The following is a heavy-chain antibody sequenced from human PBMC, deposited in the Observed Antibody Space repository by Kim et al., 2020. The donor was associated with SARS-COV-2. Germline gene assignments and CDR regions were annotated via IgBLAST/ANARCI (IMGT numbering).Heavy chain of an antibody. J-gene: IGHJ3*02. CDR1: GGSISSGGYY. CDR3: ASCLTGDNDAFDI. Sequence: SETLSLTCTVSGGSISSGGYYWSCIPQHPGKGLEWIGYIYYSGSTYYNPSLKSRVTISVDTSKNQFSLKLSSVTAADTAVYYCASCLTGDNDAFDIWGQGTMVTVSS. D-gene: IGHD3-9*01. V-gene: IGHV4-31*03. CDR2: IYYSGST.